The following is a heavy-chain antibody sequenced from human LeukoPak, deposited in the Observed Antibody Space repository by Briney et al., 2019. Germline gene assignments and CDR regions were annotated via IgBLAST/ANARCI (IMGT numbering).Heavy chain of an antibody. CDR3: AREIDYDSTAYVY. V-gene: IGHV4-39*02. CDR1: GVSISSSPYH. J-gene: IGHJ4*02. D-gene: IGHD3-22*01. CDR2: IYYSGSS. Sequence: SETLSLTCSVSGVSISSSPYHWGWIRQPPGKGLEWIGSIYYSGSSYSNPSLQSRVTMSIDTAKNKFSLKLSSVTAADTAVYYCAREIDYDSTAYVYWGRGTLVTVSS.